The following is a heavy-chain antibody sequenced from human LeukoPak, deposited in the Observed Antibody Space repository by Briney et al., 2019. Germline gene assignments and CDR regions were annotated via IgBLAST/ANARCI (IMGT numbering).Heavy chain of an antibody. CDR3: AKDLGDGHDY. CDR1: GFIVSSYG. V-gene: IGHV3-23*01. J-gene: IGHJ4*02. D-gene: IGHD5-24*01. CDR2: SGTGDGT. Sequence: GGSLRLAWAASGFIVSSYGMSWVRQAAGEGREWVSASGTGDGTYYADSVKARFTISRDNSKNTLYLQMNSLRAEDTAVYYCAKDLGDGHDYWGQGTLVTVSS.